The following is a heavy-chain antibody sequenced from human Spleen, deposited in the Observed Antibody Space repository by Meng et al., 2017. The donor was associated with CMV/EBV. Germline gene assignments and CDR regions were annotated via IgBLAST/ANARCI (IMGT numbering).Heavy chain of an antibody. CDR2: ISHSSSYI. CDR3: AREALYNWFDP. CDR1: GFSFSSYK. Sequence: GESLKISCAASGFSFSSYKVNWVRQSPGKGLEWVSSISHSSSYIYYADSLKGRFTVSRDNAKNSLYLQMNSLWAEDTAVYYCAREALYNWFDPWGQGTLVTVSS. J-gene: IGHJ5*02. V-gene: IGHV3-21*01.